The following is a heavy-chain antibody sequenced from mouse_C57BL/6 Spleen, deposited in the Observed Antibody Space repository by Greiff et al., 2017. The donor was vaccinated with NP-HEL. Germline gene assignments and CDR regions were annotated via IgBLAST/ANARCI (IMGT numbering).Heavy chain of an antibody. CDR1: GYTFTSYW. CDR2: IDPSDSYT. CDR3: ARDYYGSSFDY. J-gene: IGHJ2*01. D-gene: IGHD1-1*01. V-gene: IGHV1-50*01. Sequence: QVQLQQPGAELVKPGASVKLSCKASGYTFTSYWMQWVKQRPGQGLEWIGEIDPSDSYTNYNQKFKGEATLTVDTSSSTAYMQLSSLTSEDSAVYYCARDYYGSSFDYWGQGTTLTVSS.